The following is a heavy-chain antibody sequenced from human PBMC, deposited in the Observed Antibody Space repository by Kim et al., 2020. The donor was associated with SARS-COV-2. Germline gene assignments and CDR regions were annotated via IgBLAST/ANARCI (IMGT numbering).Heavy chain of an antibody. V-gene: IGHV3-30*07. D-gene: IGHD6-13*01. CDR3: TRGDGSSWYGFDY. Sequence: YTDSVTGRFTITRNNSRITMYLQMNSLRAEDPALYYCTRGDGSSWYGFDYWGQGTLVTVSS. J-gene: IGHJ4*02.